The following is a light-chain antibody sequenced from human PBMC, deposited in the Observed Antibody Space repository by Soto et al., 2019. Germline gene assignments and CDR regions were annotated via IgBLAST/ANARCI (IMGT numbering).Light chain of an antibody. V-gene: IGKV3-11*01. CDR3: QQRSNWREYT. CDR2: DAS. J-gene: IGKJ2*01. Sequence: EIVLTQSPATLSLSPGKRATLSCRASQSVSSYLAWYQQKPGQAPRLLIYDASNRATGIPARFSGSGSGTDFTLTISSLEPEDFAVYYCQQRSNWREYTFGQGTKLEIK. CDR1: QSVSSY.